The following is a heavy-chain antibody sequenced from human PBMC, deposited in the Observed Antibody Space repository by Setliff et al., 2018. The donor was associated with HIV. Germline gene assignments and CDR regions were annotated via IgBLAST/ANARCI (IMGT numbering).Heavy chain of an antibody. J-gene: IGHJ3*02. CDR1: GDSISSDFY. CDR2: IYHSGNT. CDR3: ARGQGCGGGCHYAFEM. D-gene: IGHD2-21*02. V-gene: IGHV4-38-2*02. Sequence: KTSETLSLTCTVSGDSISSDFYWGWIRQPPGKGLEWTGSIYHSGNTYYMPSLQSRVTISVDMSKNQFSLNLNSVTAADMAVYYCARGQGCGGGCHYAFEMWGQGTMVTVS.